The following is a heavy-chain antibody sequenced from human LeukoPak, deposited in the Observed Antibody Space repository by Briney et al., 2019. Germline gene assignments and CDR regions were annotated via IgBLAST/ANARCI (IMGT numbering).Heavy chain of an antibody. V-gene: IGHV3-21*01. Sequence: GGSLRLSCAASAFTFSSYSMNWVRQAPGKGLEWVSSISSTSFYIYYADSVKGRFTISRDNAKNSLYLQMNSLRAEDTAVYYCERDSPMVRGTYGMDVWGQGTTVTVSS. CDR2: ISSTSFYI. CDR1: AFTFSSYS. D-gene: IGHD3-10*01. J-gene: IGHJ6*02. CDR3: ERDSPMVRGTYGMDV.